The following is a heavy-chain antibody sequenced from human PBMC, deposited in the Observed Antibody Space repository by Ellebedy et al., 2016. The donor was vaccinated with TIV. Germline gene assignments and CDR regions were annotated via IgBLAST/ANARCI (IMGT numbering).Heavy chain of an antibody. CDR2: LNSGGAT. Sequence: GGSLRLSCAVSGFNVSTNYMTWVRQAPGRGLEWVSILNSGGATDYADSVKGRFIISRDDVKNTLHLQMFRLRDEDTAIYYCARERRYCGNECYLYYYYGMDVWGQGTTVTVAS. J-gene: IGHJ6*02. CDR1: GFNVSTNY. V-gene: IGHV3-66*01. D-gene: IGHD2-21*01. CDR3: ARERRYCGNECYLYYYYGMDV.